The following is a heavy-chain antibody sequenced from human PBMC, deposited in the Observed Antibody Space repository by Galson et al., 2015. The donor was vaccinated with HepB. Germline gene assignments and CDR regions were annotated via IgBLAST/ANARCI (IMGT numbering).Heavy chain of an antibody. J-gene: IGHJ4*02. D-gene: IGHD1-1*01. CDR1: GFTVSSNY. V-gene: IGHV3-66*01. CDR3: ANPIRNWNVRL. Sequence: SLRLSCAASGFTVSSNYMSWVRQAPGKGLEWVSVIYSGGSTYYADSVKGRFTISRDNSKNTPYLEINSLRADDTAVYYCANPIRNWNVRLWGQGTLVTVSS. CDR2: IYSGGST.